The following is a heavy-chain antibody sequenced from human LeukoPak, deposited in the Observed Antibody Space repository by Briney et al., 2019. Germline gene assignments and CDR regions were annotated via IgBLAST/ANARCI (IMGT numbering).Heavy chain of an antibody. D-gene: IGHD6-13*01. J-gene: IGHJ4*02. CDR2: ISSSNGYI. Sequence: PGGSLRLSCAASGFTFSSYSMNWVRQAPGKGLEWVSSISSSNGYIYYADSVKGRFTISRDNAKNSLYLQMNSLRAEDTAVYYCARDSSPDYWGQGTLVTVSS. CDR3: ARDSSPDY. CDR1: GFTFSSYS. V-gene: IGHV3-21*01.